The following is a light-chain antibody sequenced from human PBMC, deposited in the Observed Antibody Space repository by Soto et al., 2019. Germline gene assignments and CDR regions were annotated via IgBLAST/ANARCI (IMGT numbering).Light chain of an antibody. V-gene: IGLV1-47*02. CDR1: RSKIGCNL. J-gene: IGLJ2*01. CDR2: SND. CDR3: AAWDDSLSGVV. Sequence: QSAVTQPPSVSGTPGQRVTIFCSGRRSKIGCNLVYWYQQLPGTAPKLLIFSNDQRPSGVPDRFSGCRSGTSASLAISGLRSEDEGDYYCAAWDDSLSGVVFGGGTKLTVL.